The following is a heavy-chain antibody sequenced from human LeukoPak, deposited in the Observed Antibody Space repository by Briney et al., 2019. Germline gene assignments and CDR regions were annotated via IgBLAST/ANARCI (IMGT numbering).Heavy chain of an antibody. D-gene: IGHD4-17*01. Sequence: GGSLRLSCAASGFTFNRYWMSWVRQAPGKGLEWVAKIKEDGSRKEYVDSVKGRFTISRDNAKNSLYLQMNSLRAEDTAVYYCARDPEHYGDHSFDYWGQGALVTVSS. CDR1: GFTFNRYW. CDR2: IKEDGSRK. CDR3: ARDPEHYGDHSFDY. V-gene: IGHV3-7*01. J-gene: IGHJ4*02.